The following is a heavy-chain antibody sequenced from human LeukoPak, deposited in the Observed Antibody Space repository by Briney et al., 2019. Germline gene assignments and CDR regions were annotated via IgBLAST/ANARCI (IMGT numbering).Heavy chain of an antibody. CDR2: ISSSGGTR. J-gene: IGHJ4*02. D-gene: IGHD3-9*01. Sequence: GGSLRLSCAASGFTFRSYEMNWVRQAPGKGLEWVSYISSSGGTRYYADSVKGRFTISRDNAKNSLYLQMNSLRAEDTAVYYCAKDHWGYDILTGYQTLYYFDYWGQGTLVTVSS. V-gene: IGHV3-48*03. CDR1: GFTFRSYE. CDR3: AKDHWGYDILTGYQTLYYFDY.